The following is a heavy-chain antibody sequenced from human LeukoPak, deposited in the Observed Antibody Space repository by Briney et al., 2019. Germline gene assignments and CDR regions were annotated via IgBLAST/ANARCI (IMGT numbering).Heavy chain of an antibody. CDR3: ARQMATSSNGDFDY. V-gene: IGHV4-31*03. Sequence: PSETLSLTCTVSGGSISSGGYYWSWIRQHPGKGLEWIGYIYYSGSTYYNPSLKSRVSISVDTSKNQFSLKLSSVTAADTAVYYCARQMATSSNGDFDYWGQGALVTVSS. D-gene: IGHD5-24*01. CDR2: IYYSGST. J-gene: IGHJ4*02. CDR1: GGSISSGGYY.